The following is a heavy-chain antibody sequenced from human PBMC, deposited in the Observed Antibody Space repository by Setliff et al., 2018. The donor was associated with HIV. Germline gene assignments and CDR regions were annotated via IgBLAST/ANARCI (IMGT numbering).Heavy chain of an antibody. D-gene: IGHD3-9*01. CDR3: ARDLRFGRIIETGNFIDR. CDR2: IYNGNKT. Sequence: GGSLRLSCVASGFSVSTNDMSWVRQAPGKGLEWVSVIYNGNKTYYADSVKGRLTSSRDNSTNTLYLQLDDLRTEDTSVYYCARDLRFGRIIETGNFIDRWGQGTQVTVS. V-gene: IGHV3-53*05. J-gene: IGHJ5*02. CDR1: GFSVSTND.